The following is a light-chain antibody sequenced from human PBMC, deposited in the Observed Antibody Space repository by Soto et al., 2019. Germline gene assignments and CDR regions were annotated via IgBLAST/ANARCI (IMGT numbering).Light chain of an antibody. V-gene: IGLV2-14*01. J-gene: IGLJ1*01. CDR1: SIDVGGYNY. Sequence: QSVLTQAASVSGSPGQSITISCTGTSIDVGGYNYVSWYQQFPGKVPKLLIYNVSNRPSGVSNRFSGSKSGNTASLTISGLQAEDEADYFCTSSTSGSLYVFGTGTKVTVL. CDR3: TSSTSGSLYV. CDR2: NVS.